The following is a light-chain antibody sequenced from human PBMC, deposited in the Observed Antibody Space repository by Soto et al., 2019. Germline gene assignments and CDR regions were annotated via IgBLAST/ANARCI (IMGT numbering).Light chain of an antibody. V-gene: IGKV3-20*01. Sequence: EIVLTQSPGTLSLSPGERATLSCRASQSVSSSYLAWYQQKPGQAPRLLISGASSRATGIPDRFSGSGSGTDVSLTISRLEPEDFAVYYCQQYGRSPLTFGGGTKVEIK. CDR1: QSVSSSY. CDR3: QQYGRSPLT. J-gene: IGKJ4*01. CDR2: GAS.